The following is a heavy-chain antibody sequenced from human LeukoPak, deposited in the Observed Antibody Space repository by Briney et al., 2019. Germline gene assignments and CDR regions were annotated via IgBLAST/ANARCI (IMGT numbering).Heavy chain of an antibody. CDR1: AGTFSSYA. D-gene: IGHD3-10*01. J-gene: IGHJ5*02. Sequence: SVEVSCNASAGTFSSYAISWVRQAPGQGLEWMGRIIPIFGTANYAQKFQGRVTITADESTSTAYMELSSLRSEDTAVYYCARDYYGSGSYYPVGGSWFDPWGQGTLVTVSS. V-gene: IGHV1-69*13. CDR3: ARDYYGSGSYYPVGGSWFDP. CDR2: IIPIFGTA.